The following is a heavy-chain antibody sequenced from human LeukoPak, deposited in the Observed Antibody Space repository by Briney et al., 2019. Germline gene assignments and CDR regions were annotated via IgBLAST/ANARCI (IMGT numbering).Heavy chain of an antibody. V-gene: IGHV1-46*01. CDR1: GYTFTSYY. CDR3: ARATPGWNSQLNAFDI. D-gene: IGHD1-7*01. Sequence: ASVKVSCKASGYTFTSYYMHWVRQASGQGLEWMGIINPSGGSTSYAQKFQGRVTMTRDTSTSTVYMELSSLRSEDTAVYYCARATPGWNSQLNAFDIWGQGTMVTVSS. CDR2: INPSGGST. J-gene: IGHJ3*02.